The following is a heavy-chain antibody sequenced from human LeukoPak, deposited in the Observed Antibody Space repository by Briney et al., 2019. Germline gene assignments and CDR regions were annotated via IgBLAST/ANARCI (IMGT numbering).Heavy chain of an antibody. J-gene: IGHJ6*02. D-gene: IGHD6-6*01. CDR1: GGSNSISSYY. Sequence: SETLSLTFTIYGGSNSISSYYWSRILLPVDKQLQSNLRNYTSGNTNYNPSLQSRVTILVDTSKNQFSLKLSSVTAADTAVYYCARESEYSSSNYYYYGMDVWGQGTTVTVSS. CDR3: ARESEYSSSNYYYYGMDV. CDR2: NYTSGNT. V-gene: IGHV4-61*02.